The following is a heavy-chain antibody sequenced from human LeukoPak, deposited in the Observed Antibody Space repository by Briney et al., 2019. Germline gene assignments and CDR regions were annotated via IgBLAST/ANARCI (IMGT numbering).Heavy chain of an antibody. CDR2: IRYDGSNK. V-gene: IGHV3-30*02. J-gene: IGHJ4*02. CDR1: GFTFSSYG. CDR3: AKEGSWSYYTPFDY. Sequence: PGGSLRLSCAASGFTFSSYGMHWVRRAPGKGLEWGACIRYDGSNKYYADSVKGRFTISRDNSKNTLYLQMNSLRAEDTAVYYCAKEGSWSYYTPFDYWGQGTLVTVSS. D-gene: IGHD3-10*01.